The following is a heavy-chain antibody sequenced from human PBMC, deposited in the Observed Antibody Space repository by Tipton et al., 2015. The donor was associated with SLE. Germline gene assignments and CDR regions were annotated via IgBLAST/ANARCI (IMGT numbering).Heavy chain of an antibody. CDR2: ISSSSSYI. V-gene: IGHV3-21*01. J-gene: IGHJ4*02. CDR1: GFIFSSYS. CDR3: ARDQRNYDILTGYGYYFDY. Sequence: SLRLSCAASGFIFSSYSMNWVRQAPGKGLEWVSSISSSSSYIYYADSVKGRFTISRDNAKNSLYLQMNSLRAEDTAVYYCARDQRNYDILTGYGYYFDYWGQGTLVTVSS. D-gene: IGHD3-9*01.